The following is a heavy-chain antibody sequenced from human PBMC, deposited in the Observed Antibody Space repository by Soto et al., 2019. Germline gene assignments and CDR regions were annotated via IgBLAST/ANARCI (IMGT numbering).Heavy chain of an antibody. CDR2: IIPISGTA. CDR3: ARSQGSSTSLEIYYSYYYGMDV. CDR1: GGTFSSYA. J-gene: IGHJ6*02. V-gene: IGHV1-69*01. D-gene: IGHD2-2*01. Sequence: QVQLVQSGAEVKKPGSSVKVSCKASGGTFSSYAISWVRQAPGQGLEWMGGIIPISGTANYAQKFQGRVTITADESTSTAYMELSRLRSEDTAVYYCARSQGSSTSLEIYYSYYYGMDVWGQGTTVTVSS.